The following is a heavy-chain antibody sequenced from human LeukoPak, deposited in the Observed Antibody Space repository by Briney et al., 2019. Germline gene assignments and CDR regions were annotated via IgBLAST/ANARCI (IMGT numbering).Heavy chain of an antibody. CDR2: FDPEDGET. Sequence: ASVKVSCKVSGYTLTELSMHWVRQAPGKGLEWMGGFDPEDGETIYAQKFQGRVTMTEDTSTDTAYMELSSLRSEDTAVYYCATGPWGARSFDYWGQGTLVTVSS. J-gene: IGHJ4*02. CDR1: GYTLTELS. CDR3: ATGPWGARSFDY. V-gene: IGHV1-24*01. D-gene: IGHD3-16*01.